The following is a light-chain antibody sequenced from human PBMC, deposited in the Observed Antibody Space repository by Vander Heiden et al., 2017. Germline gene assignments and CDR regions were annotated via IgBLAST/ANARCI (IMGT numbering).Light chain of an antibody. CDR1: SSNIGAGYD. CDR2: GNS. CDR3: QSYDSSLSGSV. Sequence: QSLLTQPPSVPGAPGPRVTISCTGSSSNIGAGYDVHWYQQLPGTAPKLLIYGNSNRPSGVPDRFSGSKSGTSASMAITGLQAEDEADYYCQSYDSSLSGSVFGGGTKLTVL. V-gene: IGLV1-40*01. J-gene: IGLJ2*01.